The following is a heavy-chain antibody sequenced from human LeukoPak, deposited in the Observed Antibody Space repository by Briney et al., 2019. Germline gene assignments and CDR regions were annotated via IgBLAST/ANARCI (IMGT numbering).Heavy chain of an antibody. J-gene: IGHJ4*02. CDR2: IKQDGSEK. CDR3: ARDGDIVLNV. D-gene: IGHD2-8*01. V-gene: IGHV3-7*01. Sequence: GGSLRLSCAASGLTFSSYWMSWVRQAPGKGLEWVANIKQDGSEKYYVDSVKGRFTISRDNAKNSLYLQMNSLRAEDTAVYYCARDGDIVLNVWGQGTLVTVSS. CDR1: GLTFSSYW.